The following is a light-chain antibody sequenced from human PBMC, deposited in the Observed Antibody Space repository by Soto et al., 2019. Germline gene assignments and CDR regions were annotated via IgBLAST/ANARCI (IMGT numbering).Light chain of an antibody. CDR1: SSDVGGYNY. CDR3: SSYTSSRAYV. Sequence: QSVLTQPASVSGSPGQSITISCTGTSSDVGGYNYVSWYQQQSGKAPKLMIHXXXXXPSGVSTRFSGSKSGNTASLTISGLQAEDEADYYCSSYTSSRAYVFGIGTKVTVL. CDR2: XXX. J-gene: IGLJ1*01. V-gene: IGLV2-14*03.